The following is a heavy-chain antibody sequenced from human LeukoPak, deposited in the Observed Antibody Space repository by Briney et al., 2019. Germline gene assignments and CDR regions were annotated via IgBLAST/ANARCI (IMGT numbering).Heavy chain of an antibody. D-gene: IGHD3-3*01. J-gene: IGHJ4*02. CDR2: IYYSGST. V-gene: IGHV4-39*01. CDR1: GGSISSSSYY. CDR3: ARPREWYGYYFDY. Sequence: SETLSLTCTVSGGSISSSSYYWGWIRQPPGKGLEWIGSIYYSGSTYYNPSLKSRVTISVDTSKNQFSLKLSSVTAADTAVYYCARPREWYGYYFDYWGQGTLVTVSS.